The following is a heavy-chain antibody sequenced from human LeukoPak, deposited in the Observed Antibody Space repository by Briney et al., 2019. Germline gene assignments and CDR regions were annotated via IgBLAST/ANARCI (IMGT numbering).Heavy chain of an antibody. CDR3: ARVNYDILTGHSGLWYFDL. CDR1: GFTFDDYG. D-gene: IGHD3-9*01. V-gene: IGHV3-20*04. Sequence: RPGGSQRLSCAASGFTFDDYGMSWVRQAPGKGLEWVSGINWNGGSTGYADSVKGRFTISRDNAKSSLYLQMNSLRAEDTALYYCARVNYDILTGHSGLWYFDLWGRGTLVTVSS. CDR2: INWNGGST. J-gene: IGHJ2*01.